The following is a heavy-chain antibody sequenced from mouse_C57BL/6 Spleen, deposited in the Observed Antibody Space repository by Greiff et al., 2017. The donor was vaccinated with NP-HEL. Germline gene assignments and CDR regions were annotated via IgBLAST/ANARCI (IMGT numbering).Heavy chain of an antibody. D-gene: IGHD2-4*01. CDR2: ISSGGDYI. J-gene: IGHJ4*01. CDR3: TREGDYAAMGYAMDY. V-gene: IGHV5-9-1*02. CDR1: GFTFSSYA. Sequence: EVHLVESGEGLVKPGGSLKLSCAASGFTFSSYAMSWVRQTPEKRLEWVAYISSGGDYIYYADTVKGRFTISRDNARNTLYLQMSSLKSEDTAMYYCTREGDYAAMGYAMDYWGQGTSVTVSS.